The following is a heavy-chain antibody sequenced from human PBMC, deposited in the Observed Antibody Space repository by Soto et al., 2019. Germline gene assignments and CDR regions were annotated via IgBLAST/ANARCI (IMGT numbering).Heavy chain of an antibody. CDR1: GFIFSNAW. J-gene: IGHJ4*02. V-gene: IGHV3-15*07. CDR3: STGGYFFDY. Sequence: EEQLVESGGGLVNPGGSRRLSCEGSGFIFSNAWMNWVRQAPGKGLEWVGRIKSRYHDGATEYAAPVKGRFSISRDDSKNMVFVQMNNLKIEDTAVYYCSTGGYFFDYWGQGTLVTVSS. CDR2: IKSRYHDGAT.